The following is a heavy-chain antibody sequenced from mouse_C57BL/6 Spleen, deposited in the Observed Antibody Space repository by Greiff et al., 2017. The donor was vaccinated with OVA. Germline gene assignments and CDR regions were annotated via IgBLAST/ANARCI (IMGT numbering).Heavy chain of an antibody. CDR2: INYDGSST. J-gene: IGHJ4*01. CDR3: ARVRTGSYAMDY. D-gene: IGHD4-1*01. CDR1: GFTFSDYY. Sequence: EVKVVESEGGLVQPGSSMKLSCTASGFTFSDYYMAWVRQVPEKGLEWVANINYDGSSTYYLDSLKSRFIISRDNAKNILYLQMSSLKSEDTATYDCARVRTGSYAMDYWGQGTSVTVSS. V-gene: IGHV5-16*01.